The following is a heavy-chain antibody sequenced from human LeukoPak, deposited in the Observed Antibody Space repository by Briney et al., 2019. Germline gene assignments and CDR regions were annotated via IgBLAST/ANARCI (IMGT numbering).Heavy chain of an antibody. CDR3: ARVAAITMVRGVIGGWFDP. J-gene: IGHJ5*02. Sequence: SETLSLTCTVSGGSISSYYWGWIRQPPGKGLEWIGSIYYSGSTYYNPSLKSRVTISVDTSKNQFSLKLSSVTAADTAVYYCARVAAITMVRGVIGGWFDPWGQGTLVTVSS. CDR1: GGSISSYY. CDR2: IYYSGST. D-gene: IGHD3-10*01. V-gene: IGHV4-39*01.